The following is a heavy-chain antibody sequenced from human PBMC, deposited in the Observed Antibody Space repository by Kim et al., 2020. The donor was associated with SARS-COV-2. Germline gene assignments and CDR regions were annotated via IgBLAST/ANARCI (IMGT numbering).Heavy chain of an antibody. CDR3: AKLVADY. V-gene: IGHV3-23*01. Sequence: GGSLRLSCVASGLTFGHHAMSWVRQAPGKGLEWVSSISGSGGGTYYADSVKGRFTISRDNSKNTLYLQMNSLRAEDTAVYYCAKLVADYWGPGTPVTVSS. J-gene: IGHJ4*02. D-gene: IGHD2-2*01. CDR1: GLTFGHHA. CDR2: ISGSGGGT.